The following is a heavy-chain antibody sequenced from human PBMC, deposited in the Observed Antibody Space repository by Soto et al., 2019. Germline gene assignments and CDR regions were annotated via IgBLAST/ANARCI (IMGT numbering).Heavy chain of an antibody. V-gene: IGHV3-11*01. Sequence: HVQLVESGGGLVEPGGSLRLSCAASGFSFSDYYVNWIRQAPGKGLEWISYTGRNLYPIYYADSVKGRFSISRDSAKNSVFLQMNSRRVEDTAVYYCARDNRSFLNGYYRRYDYYGMDVWGRGTTVIFSS. J-gene: IGHJ6*02. CDR2: TGRNLYPI. D-gene: IGHD3-9*01. CDR3: ARDNRSFLNGYYRRYDYYGMDV. CDR1: GFSFSDYY.